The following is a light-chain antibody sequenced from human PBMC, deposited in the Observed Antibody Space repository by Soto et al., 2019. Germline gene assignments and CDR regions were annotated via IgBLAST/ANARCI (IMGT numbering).Light chain of an antibody. V-gene: IGKV3-11*01. Sequence: EIVLTQSPATLSLSPGERATLSCRASQSVSSYLAWYQQKPGQAPRLLIYDASNRATGIPARFSGSGSGTDFTLTISGLEPEDFAVYYCQQYNNWPRTFGQGTKVDIK. CDR1: QSVSSY. CDR3: QQYNNWPRT. J-gene: IGKJ1*01. CDR2: DAS.